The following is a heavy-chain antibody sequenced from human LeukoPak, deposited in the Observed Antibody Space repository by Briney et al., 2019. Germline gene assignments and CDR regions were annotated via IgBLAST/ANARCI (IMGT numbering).Heavy chain of an antibody. CDR3: TSGPHPGAAFDI. CDR1: GFTFSDSS. J-gene: IGHJ3*02. D-gene: IGHD4-17*01. Sequence: GGSLRLSCAASGFTFSDSSMHWVRQASGKGLEWIGRIRSKANSYATAYAASVKARFTISRDDSKNTAYLQMNSLKPEDTAVYYCTSGPHPGAAFDIWGQGTMVTVSS. CDR2: IRSKANSYAT. V-gene: IGHV3-73*01.